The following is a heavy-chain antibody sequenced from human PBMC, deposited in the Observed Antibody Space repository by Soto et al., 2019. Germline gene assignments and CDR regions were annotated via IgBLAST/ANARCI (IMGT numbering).Heavy chain of an antibody. CDR1: GGTFSSYA. Sequence: QVQLVQSGAEVKKPGSSVKVSCKASGGTFSSYAISWVRQAPGQGLEWMGGIIPIFGRANYAQKFQGRVTITADESTSTAYRELSSLRSEDTAAYYCARGPTPPYCSGGSCYSRFDYWGQGTLVTVSS. CDR3: ARGPTPPYCSGGSCYSRFDY. V-gene: IGHV1-69*01. D-gene: IGHD2-15*01. J-gene: IGHJ4*02. CDR2: IIPIFGRA.